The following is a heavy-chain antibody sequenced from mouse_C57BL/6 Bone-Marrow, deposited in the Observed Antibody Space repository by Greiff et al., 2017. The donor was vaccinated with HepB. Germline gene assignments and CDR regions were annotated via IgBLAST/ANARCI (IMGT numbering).Heavy chain of an antibody. J-gene: IGHJ2*01. Sequence: VQLQQSGAELAKPGASVKLSCTASGYTFTSYRMHWVKQRPGPGLEWIGYIYIGHGYTEYNEKLKAKATLTSAASSSTAYMQRSSLTSEDSAIYVCARQLRGGDYLYYWGQGTTLRVSS. V-gene: IGHV1-7*01. D-gene: IGHD3-2*02. CDR3: ARQLRGGDYLYY. CDR1: GYTFTSYR. CDR2: IYIGHGYT.